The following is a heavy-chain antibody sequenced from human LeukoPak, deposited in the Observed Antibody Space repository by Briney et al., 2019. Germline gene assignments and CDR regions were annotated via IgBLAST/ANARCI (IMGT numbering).Heavy chain of an antibody. CDR3: SRGFLDY. CDR1: GFIFSDAW. V-gene: IGHV3-15*01. Sequence: GGSLRLSCAASGFIFSDAWTSWVRQAPGKGLEWVGRIKSKTDGGTTDYAAPVKGRFTISRDDSKNTLYLEMSSLGTEDTAVYYCSRGFLDYWGQGTLVTVSS. D-gene: IGHD5-12*01. J-gene: IGHJ4*02. CDR2: IKSKTDGGTT.